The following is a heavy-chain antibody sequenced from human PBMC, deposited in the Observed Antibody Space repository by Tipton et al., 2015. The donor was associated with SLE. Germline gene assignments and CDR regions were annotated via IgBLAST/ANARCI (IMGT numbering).Heavy chain of an antibody. CDR2: IYYTGST. CDR1: GGSISSGRYY. J-gene: IGHJ4*02. V-gene: IGHV4-61*10. Sequence: TLSLTCTVSGGSISSGRYYWSWIRQPAGKGLEWIGYIYYTGSTNYNRSLKSRVTISVDTSKNQFSLKVSSVTAADTAVYYCARDLGAVAGHYFDYWGQGTLVTVSS. D-gene: IGHD6-19*01. CDR3: ARDLGAVAGHYFDY.